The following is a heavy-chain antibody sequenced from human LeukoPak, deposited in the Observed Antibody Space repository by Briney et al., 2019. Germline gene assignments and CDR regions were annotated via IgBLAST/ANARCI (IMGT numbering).Heavy chain of an antibody. CDR1: GGSISSYY. Sequence: KPSETLSLTCTVSGGSISSYYWSWILQPAGKGLEWIGRIYTSGSTNYNPSLKSRVTMSVDTSKNQFSLKLSSVTAADTAVYYCARDHGSGSYSYYFDYWGQGTLVTVSS. J-gene: IGHJ4*02. D-gene: IGHD3-10*01. CDR2: IYTSGST. V-gene: IGHV4-4*07. CDR3: ARDHGSGSYSYYFDY.